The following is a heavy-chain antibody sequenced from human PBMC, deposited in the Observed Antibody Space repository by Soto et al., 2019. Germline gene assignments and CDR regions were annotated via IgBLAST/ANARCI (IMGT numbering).Heavy chain of an antibody. CDR1: GYTFTSYA. V-gene: IGHV1-3*01. CDR2: INAGNGNT. J-gene: IGHJ4*02. Sequence: ASVKVSCKASGYTFTSYAMHWVRQAPGQRLEWMGWINAGNGNTKYSQKFQGRVTITRDTSASTAYMELSSLRSEGTAVYYCARADDILTGYYRDYFDYWGQGTLVTVS. CDR3: ARADDILTGYYRDYFDY. D-gene: IGHD3-9*01.